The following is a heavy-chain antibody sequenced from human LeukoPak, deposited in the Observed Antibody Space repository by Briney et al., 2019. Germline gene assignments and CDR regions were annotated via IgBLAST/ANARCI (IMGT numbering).Heavy chain of an antibody. CDR1: GYTFTRYG. D-gene: IGHD2-2*02. J-gene: IGHJ3*02. V-gene: IGHV1-18*01. CDR2: ISDYNGNT. Sequence: ASVKVSCTASGYTFTRYGISWVRQAPGQGLEWKGWISDYNGNTNYAQKLQGRGTMATDTSTSTAYMDQSSLRSGDTAVYYCARGCSSTSCYRGDAFDIWGQGTMVTVSS. CDR3: ARGCSSTSCYRGDAFDI.